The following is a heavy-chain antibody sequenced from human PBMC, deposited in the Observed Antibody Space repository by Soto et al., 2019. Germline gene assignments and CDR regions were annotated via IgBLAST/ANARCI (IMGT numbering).Heavy chain of an antibody. D-gene: IGHD6-13*01. CDR2: MNPNTGNA. V-gene: IGHV1-8*01. Sequence: GASVKVSCKASGYTFTSYDINWVRQATGQGLEWMGWMNPNTGNAGYAQKFRGRITMTRNTSISTAYMELSSLRSEDTALYYCARRAAAGADYWGQRILVTVSS. CDR3: ARRAAAGADY. CDR1: GYTFTSYD. J-gene: IGHJ4*02.